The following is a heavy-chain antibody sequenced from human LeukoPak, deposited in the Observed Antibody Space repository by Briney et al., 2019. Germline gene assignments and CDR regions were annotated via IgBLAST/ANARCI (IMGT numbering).Heavy chain of an antibody. CDR3: ARDRHCSSTSCYIREGYYYYMDV. CDR1: GFTFDDYA. J-gene: IGHJ6*03. D-gene: IGHD2-2*02. Sequence: GGSLRLSCAASGFTFDDYAMHWVRQAPGKGLEWVSSISSSSSYIYYADSVKGRFTISRDNAKNSLYLQMNSLRAEDTAVYYCARDRHCSSTSCYIREGYYYYMDVWGKGTTVTVSS. CDR2: ISSSSSYI. V-gene: IGHV3-21*01.